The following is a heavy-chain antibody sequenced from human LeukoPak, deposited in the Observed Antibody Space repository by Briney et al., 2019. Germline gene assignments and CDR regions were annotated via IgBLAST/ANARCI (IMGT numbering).Heavy chain of an antibody. D-gene: IGHD3-10*01. Sequence: GGSLRLSCAASGFTFSSYEMNWVRQAPGKGLEWVSHIFSSGRYILYAESVKGRFTISRDNAQNSLYLQMNSLRAEDTAVYYCARGTRPYYGSGSYWFDPWGQGTLVTVSS. J-gene: IGHJ5*02. CDR3: ARGTRPYYGSGSYWFDP. CDR2: IFSSGRYI. V-gene: IGHV3-48*03. CDR1: GFTFSSYE.